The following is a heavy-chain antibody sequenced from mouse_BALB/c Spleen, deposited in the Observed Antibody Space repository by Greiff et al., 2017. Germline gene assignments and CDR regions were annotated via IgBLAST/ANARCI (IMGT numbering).Heavy chain of an antibody. CDR2: IYPYNGGT. CDR3: ARRKARYGYDAAMDY. V-gene: IGHV1S29*02. J-gene: IGHJ4*01. Sequence: EVQLHQSGPELVKPGASVKISCKASGYTFTDYNMHWVKQSHGKSLEWIGYIYPYNGGTGYNQKFKSKATLTVDNSSSTAYMELRSLTSEDSAVYYCARRKARYGYDAAMDYWGQGTSVTVSS. CDR1: GYTFTDYN. D-gene: IGHD2-2*01.